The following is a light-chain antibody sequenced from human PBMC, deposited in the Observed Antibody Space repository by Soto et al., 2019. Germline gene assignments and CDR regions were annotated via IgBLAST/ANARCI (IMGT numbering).Light chain of an antibody. CDR1: QSVNNW. Sequence: EIVLTQSPATLSLSPGERATLSCRASQSVNNWLVWYQQKPGQAPRLLIYDTSFSATGIPARFSGSGSGTDFTLTISTLEPEDSAVYYCQHRVNSITFGQGTRLEIK. J-gene: IGKJ5*01. CDR2: DTS. V-gene: IGKV3-11*01. CDR3: QHRVNSIT.